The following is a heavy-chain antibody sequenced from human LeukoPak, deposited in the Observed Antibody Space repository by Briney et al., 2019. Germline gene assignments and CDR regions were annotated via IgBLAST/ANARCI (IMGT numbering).Heavy chain of an antibody. Sequence: GGSLRLSCAASGFTFSNFGMHWVRQAPGKGLEREAIIWSDGSNEAYIESVKGRFTISRDNSKNTLYLHMNRLRGEDTAMYFCARGCGGGPGCYILDYWGQGTLVTVSS. V-gene: IGHV3-33*01. J-gene: IGHJ4*02. CDR3: ARGCGGGPGCYILDY. CDR1: GFTFSNFG. CDR2: IWSDGSNE. D-gene: IGHD2-15*01.